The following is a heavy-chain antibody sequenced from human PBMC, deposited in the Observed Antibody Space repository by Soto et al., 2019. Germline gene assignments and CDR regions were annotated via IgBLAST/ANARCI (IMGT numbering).Heavy chain of an antibody. CDR1: GYTFTSYG. CDR2: ISAYNGTT. J-gene: IGHJ4*02. CDR3: AREGFYGDYSLPTTLFDY. V-gene: IGHV1-18*01. D-gene: IGHD4-17*01. Sequence: QVQLVQSGAEVKKPGASVKVSCKASGYTFTSYGISWVRQAPGQGLEGMGWISAYNGTTNYAKKLQGRVTMTTDTSTCTGYMELRSLRSDDTAVYYCAREGFYGDYSLPTTLFDYWGQGTLVTVSS.